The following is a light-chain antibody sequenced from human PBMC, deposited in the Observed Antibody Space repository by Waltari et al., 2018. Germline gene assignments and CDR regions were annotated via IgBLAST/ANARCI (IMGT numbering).Light chain of an antibody. CDR3: SSYAASNNLLL. CDR2: DVN. J-gene: IGLJ2*01. CDR1: RSDICCYHF. Sequence: QSALTQPPSASGSPGQSVTISCSGTRSDICCYHFVAWYQQLPHKPPKPIIYDVNRRPSGVPDRLSGSKSGNTAYLTVSRLQAEDEADYFCSSYAASNNLLLFGGGTRLTVL. V-gene: IGLV2-8*01.